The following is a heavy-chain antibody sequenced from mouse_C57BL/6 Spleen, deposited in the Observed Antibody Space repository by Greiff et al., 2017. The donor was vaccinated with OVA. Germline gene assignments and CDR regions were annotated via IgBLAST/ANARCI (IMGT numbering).Heavy chain of an antibody. Sequence: QVQLQQPGAELVKPGASVKLSCKASGYTFTSYWMHWVKQRPGRGLEWIGRIDPNSGGTKYNEKFKSKATLTVDKPSSIAYMQLSSLTSEDSAVYYCAREISYYYGSSDWYFDVWGTGTTVTVSS. V-gene: IGHV1-72*01. D-gene: IGHD1-1*01. CDR1: GYTFTSYW. J-gene: IGHJ1*03. CDR2: IDPNSGGT. CDR3: AREISYYYGSSDWYFDV.